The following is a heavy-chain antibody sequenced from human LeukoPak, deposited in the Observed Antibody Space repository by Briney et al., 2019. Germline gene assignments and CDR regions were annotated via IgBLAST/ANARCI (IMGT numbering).Heavy chain of an antibody. CDR2: INPYRGGT. J-gene: IGHJ4*02. CDR3: ARERGGNYGPTFDL. D-gene: IGHD1-7*01. V-gene: IGHV1-2*02. CDR1: GYTFIGYS. Sequence: ASVKVSCKASGYTFIGYSMHWLRQAPGQGLEWVGWINPYRGGTNYAHVFQGRVSMTRDMSVGTVYMELSTLTSDDTAIYYCARERGGNYGPTFDLWGQGTLVTVSS.